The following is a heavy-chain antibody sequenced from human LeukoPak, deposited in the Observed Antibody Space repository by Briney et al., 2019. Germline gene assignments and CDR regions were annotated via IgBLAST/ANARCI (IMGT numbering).Heavy chain of an antibody. J-gene: IGHJ6*03. CDR3: AKDTRSRGGYYYYYMDV. D-gene: IGHD3-10*01. CDR2: ISWNSGSV. Sequence: GGSLRLSCVASGITLSNYGMSWVRQAPGKGLEWVSGISWNSGSVGYADSVKGRFTISRDNAKNSLYPQMNSLRAEDTALYYCAKDTRSRGGYYYYYMDVWGKGTTVTVSS. V-gene: IGHV3-9*01. CDR1: GITLSNYG.